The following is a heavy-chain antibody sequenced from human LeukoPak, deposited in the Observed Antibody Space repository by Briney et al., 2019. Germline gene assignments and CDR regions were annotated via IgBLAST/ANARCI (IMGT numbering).Heavy chain of an antibody. V-gene: IGHV3-48*04. CDR1: GFTFSSHW. CDR2: IKYDSSTI. CDR3: VRDGREGFDI. J-gene: IGHJ3*02. D-gene: IGHD5-24*01. Sequence: PGGSLRLSCVVSGFTFSSHWMSWVRQAPGKGLEWVSYIKYDSSTIYYGDSVKGRFTISRDNVKNSLYLQVSSLRAEDTAVYYCVRDGREGFDIWGHGTLVIVSS.